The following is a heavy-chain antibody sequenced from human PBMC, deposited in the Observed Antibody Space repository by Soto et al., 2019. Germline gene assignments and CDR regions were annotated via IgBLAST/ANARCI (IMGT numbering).Heavy chain of an antibody. Sequence: AETLSLTCAVSGGSISSYSWSWIRQPPGKGLEWIWSIYYSGSTNYNPYLKSRVTISVDTSKNQFSLKLSSVTAADTAVDYYARDRGRSGWYGGYYRMGVWGQGTTVTVSS. D-gene: IGHD6-19*01. J-gene: IGHJ6*02. CDR3: ARDRGRSGWYGGYYRMGV. V-gene: IGHV4-59*01. CDR2: IYYSGST. CDR1: GGSISSYS.